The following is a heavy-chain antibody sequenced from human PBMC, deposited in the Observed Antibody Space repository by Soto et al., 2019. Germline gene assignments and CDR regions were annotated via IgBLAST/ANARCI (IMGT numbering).Heavy chain of an antibody. J-gene: IGHJ3*02. CDR3: ARGQGMITFGGVIVVSDPFDI. V-gene: IGHV3-33*08. CDR2: IWYDGSNK. D-gene: IGHD3-16*02. Sequence: PGGSLRLSCAASGFTFNSFGVHWVRQAPGKGLEWVAVIWYDGSNKYYADSVKGRFTISRDNSKNTLYLQMNSLRAEDTAVYYCARGQGMITFGGVIVVSDPFDIWGQGTMVTVSS. CDR1: GFTFNSFG.